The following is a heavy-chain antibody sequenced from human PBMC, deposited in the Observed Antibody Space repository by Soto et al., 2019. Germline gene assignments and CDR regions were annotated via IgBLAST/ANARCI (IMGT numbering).Heavy chain of an antibody. J-gene: IGHJ2*01. CDR2: IYYSKTP. Sequence: QVQLQESGPGLVKPSETLSLTCTVSNGSISSYFCNWIRQPPGKGLEWIGNIYYSKTPNYNPSLKSRVTISVDTSKNQFSLKLSSVTAADTAIYYCASAPYNSNAYGSDPFHLWGRGTLVTVSS. CDR1: NGSISSYF. CDR3: ASAPYNSNAYGSDPFHL. D-gene: IGHD3-22*01. V-gene: IGHV4-59*01.